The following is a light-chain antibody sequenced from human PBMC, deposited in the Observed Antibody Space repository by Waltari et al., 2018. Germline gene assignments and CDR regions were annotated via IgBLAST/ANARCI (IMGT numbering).Light chain of an antibody. J-gene: IGKJ4*01. Sequence: IQMTQSPSTVSASVADRATLTCRANQTITTWVVWYQQKPGRAPKLLIYKGSALESGVPSRFSGRGSGTQFTLTITSLQPDDSATYYCQQYNSYSLTFGGGTKVVI. CDR1: QTITTW. CDR2: KGS. V-gene: IGKV1-5*03. CDR3: QQYNSYSLT.